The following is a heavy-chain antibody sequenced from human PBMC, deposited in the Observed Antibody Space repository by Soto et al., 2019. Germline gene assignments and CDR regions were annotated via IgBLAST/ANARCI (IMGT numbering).Heavy chain of an antibody. CDR1: GFTFSSYS. J-gene: IGHJ4*02. Sequence: EVQLVESGGNLVQPGGSLRLSCAASGFTFSSYSMNWVRQAPGRGLEWVSYISSSSSNTVYYADSVKGRFTISRDNDKNSLYLQMNSLRAEDTAVYYCTRPLGGYCSSTRCLGFDYWGQGTLVTVSS. V-gene: IGHV3-48*01. CDR3: TRPLGGYCSSTRCLGFDY. CDR2: ISSSSSNTV. D-gene: IGHD2-2*01.